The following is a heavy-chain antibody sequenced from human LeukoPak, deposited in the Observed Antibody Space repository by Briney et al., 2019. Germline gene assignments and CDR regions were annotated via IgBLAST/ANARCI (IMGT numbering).Heavy chain of an antibody. D-gene: IGHD2-21*02. CDR1: GFTFSSYA. CDR2: ISGSGGST. Sequence: GGSLRLSCAASGFTFSSYAMSWVRQAPGKGLEWVSAISGSGGSTYYADSVKGRFTISRDNSKNTLYLQMNSLRAEDTAVYYCALTRGHIVVVTAIPTGYFDYWGQGTLVTVSS. V-gene: IGHV3-23*01. CDR3: ALTRGHIVVVTAIPTGYFDY. J-gene: IGHJ4*02.